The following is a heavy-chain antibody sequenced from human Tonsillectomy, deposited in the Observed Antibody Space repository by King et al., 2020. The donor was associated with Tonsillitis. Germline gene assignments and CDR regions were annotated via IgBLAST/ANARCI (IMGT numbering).Heavy chain of an antibody. CDR3: ARLKLRYFDTYPFDY. J-gene: IGHJ4*02. Sequence: QLVQSGPEVKKPGESLKISCKGSGYSFTSYWIGWVRQMPGKGLEWMGIIYPGDSDTRYSPSFQGQVTISADKSITTAYLQWSSLKASDTAIYYCARLKLRYFDTYPFDYWGQGTLVTVSS. CDR1: GYSFTSYW. CDR2: IYPGDSDT. V-gene: IGHV5-51*03. D-gene: IGHD3-9*01.